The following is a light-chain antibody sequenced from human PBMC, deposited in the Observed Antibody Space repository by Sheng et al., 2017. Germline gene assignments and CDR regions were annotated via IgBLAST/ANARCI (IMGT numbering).Light chain of an antibody. CDR3: QHYGTSPGGA. Sequence: EIVLTQSPGTQSLSPGDRATLSCRASQTIGSNYLAWYHHRPGQAPRLLINGVSNRATGIPDRFSGSGSGTDFTLTINRLEPDDFGIYYCQHYGTSPGGAFGQGTKVEIK. J-gene: IGKJ1*01. V-gene: IGKV3-20*01. CDR1: QTIGSNY. CDR2: GVS.